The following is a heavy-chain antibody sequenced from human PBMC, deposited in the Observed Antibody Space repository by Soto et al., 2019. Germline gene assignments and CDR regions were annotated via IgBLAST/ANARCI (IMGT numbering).Heavy chain of an antibody. D-gene: IGHD3-22*01. V-gene: IGHV4-4*07. CDR2: IYTSGST. CDR3: ARDTYYYDSSGYYWTYYFDY. CDR1: GGSISSYY. J-gene: IGHJ4*02. Sequence: SETPSLTCTVSGGSISSYYWSWIRQPAGKGLEWIGRIYTSGSTNYNPSLKSRVTMSVDTSKNQFSLKLSSVTAADTALYYCARDTYYYDSSGYYWTYYFDYWGQGTLVTVSS.